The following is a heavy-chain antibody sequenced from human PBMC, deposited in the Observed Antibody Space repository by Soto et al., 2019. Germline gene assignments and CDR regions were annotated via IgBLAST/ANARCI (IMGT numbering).Heavy chain of an antibody. CDR3: ARDTDGGVDYGDNQDFDY. Sequence: EVQLVESGGGLVKPGGSLRLSCAASGFTFSSHSMNWVRQAPGKGLEWVSSISSSSSYIYYADSVKGRFTISRDNAKNSLYLQMNSLRAEDTAVYYCARDTDGGVDYGDNQDFDYWGQGTLVTVSS. V-gene: IGHV3-21*01. CDR1: GFTFSSHS. CDR2: ISSSSSYI. D-gene: IGHD4-17*01. J-gene: IGHJ4*02.